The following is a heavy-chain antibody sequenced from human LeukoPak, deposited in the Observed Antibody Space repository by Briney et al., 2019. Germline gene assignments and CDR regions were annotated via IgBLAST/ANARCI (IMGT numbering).Heavy chain of an antibody. V-gene: IGHV3-9*03. CDR2: ISWNSGSV. CDR3: AKGVGATISYYYMEV. CDR1: GFTFDDYA. D-gene: IGHD1-26*01. J-gene: IGHJ6*03. Sequence: PGGSLRLSCAASGFTFDDYALHWVRQAPGKGLEWVSGISWNSGSVGYADSVKGRFTISRDNAKNSLYLQMNSLRAEDMALYHCAKGVGATISYYYMEVWGKGTTVTVSS.